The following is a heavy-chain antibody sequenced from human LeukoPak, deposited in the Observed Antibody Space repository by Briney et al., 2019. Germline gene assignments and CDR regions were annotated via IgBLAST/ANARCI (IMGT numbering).Heavy chain of an antibody. CDR1: GYTFTSYG. CDR2: ISAYNGNT. CDR3: VRDRDYYDSSGYFDY. Sequence: ASVKVSCKASGYTFTSYGISWVRLAPGQGLEWMGWISAYNGNTNYAQKLQGRVTITTDTSTSTAYMELRSLRSDDTAVYYCVRDRDYYDSSGYFDYWGQGTLVTVSS. D-gene: IGHD3-22*01. J-gene: IGHJ4*02. V-gene: IGHV1-18*01.